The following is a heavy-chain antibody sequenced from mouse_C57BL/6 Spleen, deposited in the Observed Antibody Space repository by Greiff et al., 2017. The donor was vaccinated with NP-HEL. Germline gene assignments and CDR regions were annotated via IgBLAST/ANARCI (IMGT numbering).Heavy chain of an antibody. CDR2: ISDGGSYT. D-gene: IGHD2-5*01. V-gene: IGHV5-4*03. Sequence: EVKVVESGGGLVKPGGSLKLSCSASGFTFSSYAMSWVRQTPEKRLEWVATISDGGSYTYYPDNVKGRFTISRDNAKNNLYLQMSHLKSEDTAMYYCARGSNYVNYAMDYWGQGTSVTVSS. J-gene: IGHJ4*01. CDR1: GFTFSSYA. CDR3: ARGSNYVNYAMDY.